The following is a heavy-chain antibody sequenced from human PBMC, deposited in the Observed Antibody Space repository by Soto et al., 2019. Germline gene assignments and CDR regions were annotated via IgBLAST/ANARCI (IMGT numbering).Heavy chain of an antibody. D-gene: IGHD3-10*01. CDR1: GYTFTSYG. Sequence: QVQLVQSGAEVKKPGASVKVSCKASGYTFTSYGISWVRQAPGQGLEWMGWISAYNGNTNYAQKLQGRVTMTTDTSTSTAHMELRSLRADDTAVYYCARDPNVLLWFGESENWFDPWGQGNLVTVAS. J-gene: IGHJ5*02. V-gene: IGHV1-18*01. CDR2: ISAYNGNT. CDR3: ARDPNVLLWFGESENWFDP.